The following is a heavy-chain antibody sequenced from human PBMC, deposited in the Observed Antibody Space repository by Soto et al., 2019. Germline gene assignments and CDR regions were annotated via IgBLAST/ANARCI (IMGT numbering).Heavy chain of an antibody. V-gene: IGHV3-73*01. CDR2: IRSKANSYAT. J-gene: IGHJ5*02. CDR1: GFTFSGSA. D-gene: IGHD3-10*01. CDR3: TRSTMVRGNWFDP. Sequence: GGSLRLSCAASGFTFSGSAMHWVRQASGKGLEWVGRIRSKANSYATAYAASVKGRFTISRDDSKNTAYLQMNSLKTEDTAVYYCTRSTMVRGNWFDPWGQGTLVTVSS.